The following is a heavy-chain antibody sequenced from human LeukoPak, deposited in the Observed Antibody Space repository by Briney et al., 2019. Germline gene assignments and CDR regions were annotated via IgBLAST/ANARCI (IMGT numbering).Heavy chain of an antibody. D-gene: IGHD2/OR15-2a*01. V-gene: IGHV4-59*08. CDR3: ARHGLTSYDC. CDR1: GGSISGYY. Sequence: SETLSLTCTVSGGSISGYYWSWIRQPPEKGLEWIAYIHYTGSINYNPSLRSRVTISVDTSKNQFSLKLNSVTAADTAVYYCARHGLTSYDCWGQGTLVTVSS. CDR2: IHYTGSI. J-gene: IGHJ4*02.